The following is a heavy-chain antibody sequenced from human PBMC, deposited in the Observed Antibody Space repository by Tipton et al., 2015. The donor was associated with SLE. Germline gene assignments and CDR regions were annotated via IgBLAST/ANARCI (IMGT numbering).Heavy chain of an antibody. Sequence: TLSLTCTVSGGSISSYYWSWIRRPPGKGPEWIGYIYYSGSTNYNPSLKSRVTISVDTSKNQFSLKLSSVTAADTAVYYCARGGSSSPAPYYYYYMDVWGKGTTVTVSS. CDR1: GGSISSYY. CDR3: ARGGSSSPAPYYYYYMDV. CDR2: IYYSGST. J-gene: IGHJ6*03. V-gene: IGHV4-59*01. D-gene: IGHD6-13*01.